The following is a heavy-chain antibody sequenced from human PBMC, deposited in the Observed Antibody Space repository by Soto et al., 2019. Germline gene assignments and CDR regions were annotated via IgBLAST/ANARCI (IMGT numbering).Heavy chain of an antibody. CDR3: ARGLRIYYDRSGLHY. Sequence: GGSLRLSCAASGFTFSNYEMDWVRQTPGKGLEWVSYISYTGSTIYYADSVRGRFTISRDNSKNSLYLQMNSLRAEDTAVYYCARGLRIYYDRSGLHYWGQGTLVTVSS. J-gene: IGHJ4*02. CDR1: GFTFSNYE. CDR2: ISYTGSTI. V-gene: IGHV3-48*03. D-gene: IGHD3-22*01.